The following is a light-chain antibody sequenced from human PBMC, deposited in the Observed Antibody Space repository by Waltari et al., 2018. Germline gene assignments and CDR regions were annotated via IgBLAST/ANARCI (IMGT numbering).Light chain of an antibody. J-gene: IGKJ2*01. V-gene: IGKV4-1*01. CDR3: QEYYSGLYT. CDR2: WAS. Sequence: DLVMTPSPASLALPLGEPATITPPPTPSVLFVPNNKNYLTWFQQKPGQPPKLLIYWASTREFGVPDRFSGSGSGTDFTLTINSLQAEDVAVYYCQEYYSGLYTFGQGTRLEIK. CDR1: PSVLFVPNNKNY.